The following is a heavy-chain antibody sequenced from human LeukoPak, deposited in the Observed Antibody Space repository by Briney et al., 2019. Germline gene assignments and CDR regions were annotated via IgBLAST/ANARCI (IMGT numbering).Heavy chain of an antibody. Sequence: GASVKVSCKASGYTFTDYYIHWVRQAPGQGLEWMGWMDPKSGETNHAQRFQGRVIMTRDTSITTAYMELSRLRSDDTAVYYCARGWGGPKEGHAFDIWGQGTMVTVSS. CDR2: MDPKSGET. CDR3: ARGWGGPKEGHAFDI. V-gene: IGHV1-2*02. J-gene: IGHJ3*02. D-gene: IGHD3-3*01. CDR1: GYTFTDYY.